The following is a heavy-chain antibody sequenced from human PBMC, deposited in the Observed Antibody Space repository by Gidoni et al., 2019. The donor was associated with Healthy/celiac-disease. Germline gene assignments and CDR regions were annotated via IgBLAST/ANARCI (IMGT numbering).Heavy chain of an antibody. V-gene: IGHV4-34*01. CDR2: INHSGST. D-gene: IGHD2-2*01. Sequence: QVQLQQWGAGLLKPSETLSLTCAVYGGSFSGYYWSWIRQPPGKGLEWIGEINHSGSTNYNPSLKSRVTISVDTSKNQFSLKLSSVTAADTAVYYCARGRVLYDYVPAAKMGWFDPWGQGTLVTVSS. CDR1: GGSFSGYY. J-gene: IGHJ5*02. CDR3: ARGRVLYDYVPAAKMGWFDP.